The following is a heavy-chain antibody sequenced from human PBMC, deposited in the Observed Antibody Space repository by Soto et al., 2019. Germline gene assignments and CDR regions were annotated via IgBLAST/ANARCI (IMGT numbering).Heavy chain of an antibody. J-gene: IGHJ5*02. V-gene: IGHV4-34*01. CDR1: GGSFSDTY. D-gene: IGHD2-15*01. Sequence: QVHLQQWGAGLLKPSETLSLTCAVYGGSFSDTYWNWFRQPPGKGLEWIGEINHNTNTIYNPSLTTRITTSVDTSKNHVARNLTSVTAAETAVYYGARGVRLFRGSFDPWGQGTLVTVSS. CDR3: ARGVRLFRGSFDP. CDR2: INHNTNT.